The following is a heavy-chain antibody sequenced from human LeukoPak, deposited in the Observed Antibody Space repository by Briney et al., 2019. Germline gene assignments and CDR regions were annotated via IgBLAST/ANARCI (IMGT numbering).Heavy chain of an antibody. D-gene: IGHD6-6*01. CDR2: INPNSGGT. J-gene: IGHJ4*02. Sequence: ASVKVSCKASGYTFTGYYMHWLRQAPGQGLEWMGRINPNSGGTNYAQKFQGRVTMTRDTSISTAYMELSRLRSDDTAVYYCARELEYSSSSGEFDYWGQGTLVTVSS. V-gene: IGHV1-2*06. CDR3: ARELEYSSSSGEFDY. CDR1: GYTFTGYY.